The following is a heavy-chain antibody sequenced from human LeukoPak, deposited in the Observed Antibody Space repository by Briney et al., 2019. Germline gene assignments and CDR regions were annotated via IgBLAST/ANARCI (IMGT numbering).Heavy chain of an antibody. J-gene: IGHJ4*02. Sequence: GCSLRLSCAASGFTLSSNYMSWVRQAPGKGLDGVSVIYSGGSTYYPDSVKGRFTISIHNSKNTLYLQMNSLSAEDTPVYYCPREQGYYYVPGYWGQGTLVTVSS. CDR3: PREQGYYYVPGY. CDR2: IYSGGST. CDR1: GFTLSSNY. V-gene: IGHV3-53*04. D-gene: IGHD3-22*01.